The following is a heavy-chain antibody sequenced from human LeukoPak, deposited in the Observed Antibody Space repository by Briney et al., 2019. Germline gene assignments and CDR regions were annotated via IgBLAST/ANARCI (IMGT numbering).Heavy chain of an antibody. V-gene: IGHV1-69*01. Sequence: GSSVKVSCKASGGTFSSYAISWVRQAPGQGLEWMGGIIPIFGTANYAQKFQGRVTLTADESTSTAYMELSSLRSEDTAVYYCARVPSEKGENYYYYGMDVWGQGTTVTVSS. CDR3: ARVPSEKGENYYYYGMDV. J-gene: IGHJ6*02. CDR2: IIPIFGTA. CDR1: GGTFSSYA.